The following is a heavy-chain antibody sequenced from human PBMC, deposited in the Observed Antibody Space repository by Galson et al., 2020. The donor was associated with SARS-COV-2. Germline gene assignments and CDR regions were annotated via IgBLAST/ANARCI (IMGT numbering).Heavy chain of an antibody. J-gene: IGHJ6*02. CDR2: IKHSSGSEK. V-gene: IGHV3-7*01. CDR3: ARPRGYFGMGFQGDYALGV. CDR1: GFTFSSYW. Sequence: GGSLRLSCAASGFTFSSYWMSWVRQAPGKGLEWVANIKHSSGSEKYYLDSVKGRFTISRDNADNSLYLEMNILRDEDTAVYYCARPRGYFGMGFQGDYALGVWGQGTMVTVSS. D-gene: IGHD1-26*01.